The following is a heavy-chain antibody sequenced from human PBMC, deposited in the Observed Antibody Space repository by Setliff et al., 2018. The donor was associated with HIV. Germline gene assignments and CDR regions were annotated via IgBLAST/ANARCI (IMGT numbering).Heavy chain of an antibody. CDR1: GGPFSSSSYY. D-gene: IGHD2-21*02. J-gene: IGHJ4*02. Sequence: SETLSLTCTVSGGPFSSSSYYWSWIRLPAGKGLEWIGQIHTTGSTNYNPSLKSRVTISVDTSKNQFSLKLSSVTAADTAVYYCARGEFYCGTDCYWSSFDYWGQGSLVTVSS. CDR3: ARGEFYCGTDCYWSSFDY. V-gene: IGHV4-61*09. CDR2: IHTTGST.